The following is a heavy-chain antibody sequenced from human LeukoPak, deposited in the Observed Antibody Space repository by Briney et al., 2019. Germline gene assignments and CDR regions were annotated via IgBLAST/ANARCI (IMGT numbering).Heavy chain of an antibody. CDR3: ARDPVIPAAGTVGYFDY. CDR1: GFTFSSYW. CDR2: IKQDESEK. D-gene: IGHD6-13*01. V-gene: IGHV3-7*01. Sequence: GGSLRLSCTASGFTFSSYWMSWVRQAPGKGLEWVANIKQDESEKFYVDSVKGRFTISRDNAKNSLYLQMNSLRAEDTAVYYCARDPVIPAAGTVGYFDYWGQGTLVTVSS. J-gene: IGHJ4*02.